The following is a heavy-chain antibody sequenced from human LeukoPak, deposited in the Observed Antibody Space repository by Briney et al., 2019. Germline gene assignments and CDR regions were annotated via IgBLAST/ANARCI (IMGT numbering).Heavy chain of an antibody. CDR3: ARQRSTGNYGRGYFDY. V-gene: IGHV1-69*05. J-gene: IGHJ4*02. D-gene: IGHD3-10*01. Sequence: ASVKVSCKASGGTFSNFTISWVRQAHGQGLEWMGRFIPISGAATYAQRFQGRVTITTDESTTTGYMELSRLRSEDTAVYYCARQRSTGNYGRGYFDYWGQGTLVTVSS. CDR1: GGTFSNFT. CDR2: FIPISGAA.